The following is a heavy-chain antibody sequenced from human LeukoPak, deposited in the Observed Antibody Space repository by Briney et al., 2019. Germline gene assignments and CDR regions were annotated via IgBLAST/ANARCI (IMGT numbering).Heavy chain of an antibody. CDR1: GFTFSSYW. J-gene: IGHJ6*02. V-gene: IGHV3-7*01. Sequence: GGSPRLSCAASGFTFSSYWMSWVRQAPGKGLEWVANIKQDGSEKYYVDSVKGRFTISRDNAKNSLYLQMNSLRAEDTAVYYCARDAMVRGGPYYGMDVWGQGTTVTVSS. CDR3: ARDAMVRGGPYYGMDV. D-gene: IGHD3-10*01. CDR2: IKQDGSEK.